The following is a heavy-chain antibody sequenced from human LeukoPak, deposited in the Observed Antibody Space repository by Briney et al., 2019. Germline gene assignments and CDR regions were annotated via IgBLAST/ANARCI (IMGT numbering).Heavy chain of an antibody. CDR3: VRDGRMVRGDIYLDWFDP. Sequence: SVKVSCKASGGTFSSCTISWVREAPGQGREWMGRIIPILGIANYAQKFQGRVTITADKSTSTAYMELSSLRSEDTDVYYCVRDGRMVRGDIYLDWFDPWGQGTLVTVSS. D-gene: IGHD3-10*01. J-gene: IGHJ5*02. CDR1: GGTFSSCT. V-gene: IGHV1-69*04. CDR2: IIPILGIA.